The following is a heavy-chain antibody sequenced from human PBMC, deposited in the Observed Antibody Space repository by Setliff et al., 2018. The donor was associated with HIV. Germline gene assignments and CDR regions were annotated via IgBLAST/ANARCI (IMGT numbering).Heavy chain of an antibody. D-gene: IGHD6-19*01. V-gene: IGHV1-69*10. CDR3: ARDTGRWLHPTPLGY. Sequence: SVKVSCKASGGTFNTYVISWLRQAPGQGLEWMGGIIPILGVANYAQKFQGRLTITADKSTNTAYMELSSLKSEDTAIYYCARDTGRWLHPTPLGYWGQGTLVTVSS. CDR1: GGTFNTYV. CDR2: IIPILGVA. J-gene: IGHJ4*02.